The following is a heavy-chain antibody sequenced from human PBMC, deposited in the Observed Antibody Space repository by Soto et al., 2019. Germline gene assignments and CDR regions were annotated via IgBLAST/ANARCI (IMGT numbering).Heavy chain of an antibody. CDR1: GGTFSSYA. D-gene: IGHD2-15*01. V-gene: IGHV1-69*01. CDR3: ASQGEGYYSGGSCYWAYYYYGIDV. Sequence: QVQLVQSGAEVKKPGSSVKVSCKASGGTFSSYAISWVRQAPGQGLEWMGGIIPNFGTANYAQEFQGRVTITADESTSTAYMELSSLRSEDTAVYYCASQGEGYYSGGSCYWAYYYYGIDVWGQGTTVTVSS. J-gene: IGHJ6*02. CDR2: IIPNFGTA.